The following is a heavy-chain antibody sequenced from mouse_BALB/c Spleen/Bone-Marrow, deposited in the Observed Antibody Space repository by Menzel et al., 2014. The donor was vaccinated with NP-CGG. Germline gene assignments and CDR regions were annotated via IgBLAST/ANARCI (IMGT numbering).Heavy chain of an antibody. CDR1: GYSFTGYY. CDR2: VNPNDGGP. J-gene: IGHJ4*01. Sequence: EVQLQQSGPDLVKPGASVKISCKASGYSFTGYYMHWVKQSHGKSLEWIGRVNPNDGGPSSSQKFKAKAILTVDKSSSTAYMELRSLTSEDSAVYYCAREDDYYAMDYWGQGTSVTVSS. V-gene: IGHV1-26*01. CDR3: AREDDYYAMDY.